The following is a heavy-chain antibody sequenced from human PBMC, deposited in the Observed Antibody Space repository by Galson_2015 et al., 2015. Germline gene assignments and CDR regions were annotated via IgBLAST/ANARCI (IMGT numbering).Heavy chain of an antibody. D-gene: IGHD3-10*01. V-gene: IGHV3-30-3*01. J-gene: IGHJ4*02. Sequence: SLRLSCAASGFTFGTYAIHWVRQAPGKGLEWVAVISYDGSNIYYADSVKGRFTISRDNSKNTLYLQMNNLRAEDTAAYYCARDRGYYASGSLVYWGQGTLVTVSS. CDR1: GFTFGTYA. CDR3: ARDRGYYASGSLVY. CDR2: ISYDGSNI.